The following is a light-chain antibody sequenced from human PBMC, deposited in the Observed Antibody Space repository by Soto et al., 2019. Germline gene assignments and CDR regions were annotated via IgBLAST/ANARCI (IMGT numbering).Light chain of an antibody. CDR2: DAS. J-gene: IGKJ5*01. V-gene: IGKV3-11*01. CDR1: ENVYNY. Sequence: EIVLTQSPATLSLSPGERATLSCRASENVYNYLAWYQQIPGQPPRLLIYDASNRAAGVPGRFSGTGSGTDFTLTISSLEPEDFAVYYCQQYSNWITFGQGTRLEN. CDR3: QQYSNWIT.